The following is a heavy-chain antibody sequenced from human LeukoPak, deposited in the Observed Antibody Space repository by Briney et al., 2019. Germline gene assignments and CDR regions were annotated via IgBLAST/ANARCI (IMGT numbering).Heavy chain of an antibody. CDR1: GYSISSGYY. V-gene: IGHV4-38-2*02. CDR3: ARQEGRDGCNFIDYLDY. D-gene: IGHD5-24*01. CDR2: IYYSGST. Sequence: SETLSLTCTVSGYSISSGYYWGWIRQPPGKGLEWIGSIYYSGSTYYNPSLKSRVTISVDTSKNQFSLKLSSVTAADTAVYYCARQEGRDGCNFIDYLDYWGQGTLVTVSS. J-gene: IGHJ4*02.